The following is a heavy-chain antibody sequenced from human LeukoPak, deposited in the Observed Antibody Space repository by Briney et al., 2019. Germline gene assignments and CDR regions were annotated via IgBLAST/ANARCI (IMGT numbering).Heavy chain of an antibody. V-gene: IGHV1-18*01. CDR2: ISTYTDDI. Sequence: ASVKVSCKPSGYSFSNYGNGWARQAPGQGLEWMGWISTYTDDIKYAENLQGRLTMTTDTPTSTAYMELRSLRSDDTAVYYCARGEYSISHFGYWGQGTQVVVSS. CDR1: GYSFSNYG. J-gene: IGHJ4*02. CDR3: ARGEYSISHFGY. D-gene: IGHD6-6*01.